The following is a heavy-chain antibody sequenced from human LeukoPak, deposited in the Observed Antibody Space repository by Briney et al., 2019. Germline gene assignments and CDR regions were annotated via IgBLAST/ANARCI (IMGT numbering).Heavy chain of an antibody. Sequence: GGSLRLSRAASGFTLSDYYMSYIPHAPGKGLEWVSYISSSGITIYYADSVKGRFTISRDNAKNSLYLQMNSLRGEDTAVYYCARVSSWYWRLIYYGMDVWGQGTTVTVSS. D-gene: IGHD6-13*01. CDR2: ISSSGITI. V-gene: IGHV3-11*01. J-gene: IGHJ6*02. CDR1: GFTLSDYY. CDR3: ARVSSWYWRLIYYGMDV.